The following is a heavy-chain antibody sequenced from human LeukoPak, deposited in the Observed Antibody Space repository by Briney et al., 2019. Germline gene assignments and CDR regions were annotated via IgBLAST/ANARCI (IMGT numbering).Heavy chain of an antibody. CDR1: GGSISSYY. J-gene: IGHJ4*02. CDR3: ARDFAPYYFDY. CDR2: IYTSGST. V-gene: IGHV4-4*07. Sequence: SETLSLTCTVSGGSISSYYWSWIRQPAGKGLEWIGRIYTSGSTDYNPSLESRVTISVDTSKDQFSLKLNSVTAADTAVYYCARDFAPYYFDYWGQGTLVTVSS. D-gene: IGHD3-3*01.